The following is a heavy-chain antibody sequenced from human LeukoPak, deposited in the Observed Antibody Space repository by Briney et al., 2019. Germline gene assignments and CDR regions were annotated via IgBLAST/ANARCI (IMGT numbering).Heavy chain of an antibody. Sequence: GASVKVSCKASGYTFTRYAVNWVRQAPGQGLEWMGWISAYNGNTNYAQKLQGRVTMTTDTSTSTAYMELRSLRSDDTAVYYCARYYYTSFRFYYYYYMDVWGKGTTVTISS. CDR3: ARYYYTSFRFYYYYYMDV. D-gene: IGHD3-3*01. CDR2: ISAYNGNT. CDR1: GYTFTRYA. V-gene: IGHV1-18*01. J-gene: IGHJ6*03.